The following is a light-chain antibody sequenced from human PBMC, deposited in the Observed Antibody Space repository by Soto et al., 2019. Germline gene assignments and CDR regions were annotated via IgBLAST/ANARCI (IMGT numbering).Light chain of an antibody. CDR2: AAS. Sequence: DIQLTQSPSFLSASVGDRVTITCRASQDISRYLAWYQQKAGKAPKLLIYAASTLQKGVPSRFSGSGSVTEFTLTISSLQPDDFATYYCQQRNTYPLFTFGPGTEVDI. CDR3: QQRNTYPLFT. J-gene: IGKJ3*01. CDR1: QDISRY. V-gene: IGKV1-9*01.